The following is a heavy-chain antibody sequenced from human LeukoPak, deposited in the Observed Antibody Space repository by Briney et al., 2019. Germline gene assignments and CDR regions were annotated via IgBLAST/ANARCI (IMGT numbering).Heavy chain of an antibody. CDR2: IKQDGSEK. CDR3: ARARQRLVPGVDY. V-gene: IGHV3-7*03. D-gene: IGHD6-13*01. CDR1: GFTFSSYC. Sequence: GGSLRLSCAASGFTFSSYCMSWVRQAPGKGLEGVANIKQDGSEKYYVDSVKGRFTISRDNAKNALYLQMNSMGAEDRAVYCCARARQRLVPGVDYWGQGTLVTVSS. J-gene: IGHJ4*02.